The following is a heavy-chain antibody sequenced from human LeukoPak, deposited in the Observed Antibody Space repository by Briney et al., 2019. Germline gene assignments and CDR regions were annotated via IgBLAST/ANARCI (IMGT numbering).Heavy chain of an antibody. CDR2: IYTSGSS. CDR3: ARDLNIYDSCGRLDY. J-gene: IGHJ4*02. D-gene: IGHD3-22*01. CDR1: GGSFSSYY. V-gene: IGHV4-4*07. Sequence: SETLSLTCAVYGGSFSSYYWSWIRQPAGKGLEWIGRIYTSGSSNYNPSLKSRVTMSVDTSKNQFSLKLSSVTAADTAVYYCARDLNIYDSCGRLDYWGQGTLVTVSS.